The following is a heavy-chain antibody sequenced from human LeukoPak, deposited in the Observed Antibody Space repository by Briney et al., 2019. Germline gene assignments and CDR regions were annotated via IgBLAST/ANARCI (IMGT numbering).Heavy chain of an antibody. V-gene: IGHV4-59*08. J-gene: IGHJ4*02. CDR1: GGSIGSDY. D-gene: IGHD6-19*01. Sequence: SETLSLTCTVSGGSIGSDYWTWIRQPPGKGLEYIGYIYYTGGTNYNPSLKSRVTISVDTSKNQFSLKLSSVTAADTAVYFCAKYGNSGWVIDNWSQGTLVTVSS. CDR3: AKYGNSGWVIDN. CDR2: IYYTGGT.